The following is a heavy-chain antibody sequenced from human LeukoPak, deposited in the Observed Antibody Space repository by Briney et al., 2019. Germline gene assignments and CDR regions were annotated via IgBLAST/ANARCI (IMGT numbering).Heavy chain of an antibody. CDR2: IYYSGST. D-gene: IGHD1-26*01. V-gene: IGHV4-59*01. J-gene: IGHJ5*02. CDR1: GGSISSYY. CDR3: ARDAVGATTIWFDP. Sequence: SETLSLTCTVSGGSISSYYWSWIRQPPGKGLEWIGYIYYSGSTNYNPSLKSRVTISVDTSKNQFSLKLSSVTAADTAVYYCARDAVGATTIWFDPWGQGTLVTVSS.